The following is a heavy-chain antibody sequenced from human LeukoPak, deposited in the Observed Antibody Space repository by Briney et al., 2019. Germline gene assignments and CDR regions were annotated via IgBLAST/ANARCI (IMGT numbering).Heavy chain of an antibody. CDR1: GGTFSSYA. V-gene: IGHV1-69*01. Sequence: GSSVKVSCKASGGTFSSYAISWVRQAPGQGLEWMGGIIPIFGTANYAQKFQGRVTITADESTSTAYMELSSLRSEDTAVYYCARGRDGYNYFVGYYYYMDVWGKGTTVTVSS. CDR3: ARGRDGYNYFVGYYYYMDV. D-gene: IGHD5-24*01. J-gene: IGHJ6*03. CDR2: IIPIFGTA.